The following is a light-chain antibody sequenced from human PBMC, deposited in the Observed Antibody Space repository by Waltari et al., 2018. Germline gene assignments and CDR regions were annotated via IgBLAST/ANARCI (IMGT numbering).Light chain of an antibody. CDR2: EVS. V-gene: IGLV2-8*01. CDR3: SSYAGSNTVV. Sequence: QSALTQPPSASGSPGQSVTISCTGPSSDVGGYNYVSWYQQHPGQAPKLMIYEVSKRPSGVPDRFSGSKSGNTASLTVSGLQAEDEADYYCSSYAGSNTVVFGGGTKLTVL. CDR1: SSDVGGYNY. J-gene: IGLJ2*01.